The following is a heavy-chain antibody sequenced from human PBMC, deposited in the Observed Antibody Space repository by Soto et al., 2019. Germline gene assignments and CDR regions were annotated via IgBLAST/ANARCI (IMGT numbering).Heavy chain of an antibody. J-gene: IGHJ6*02. CDR1: GYTFSIYW. CDR3: ARHTQNYALDV. D-gene: IGHD2-15*01. CDR2: IYPGDSDI. Sequence: PGESLKISCKGSGYTFSIYWIGWVRQLPGKGLEWMGIIYPGDSDIRYSPSFQGQFTISADKSISTAYLQWSSLKASDTAMYYCARHTQNYALDVWGQGTTVTVSS. V-gene: IGHV5-51*01.